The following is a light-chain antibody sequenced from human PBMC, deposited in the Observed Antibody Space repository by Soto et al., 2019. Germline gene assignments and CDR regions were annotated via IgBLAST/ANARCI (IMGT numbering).Light chain of an antibody. CDR1: QTVSPN. CDR2: DAS. V-gene: IGKV3-11*01. CDR3: QQRSNWPIT. Sequence: EILMTQSPATLSVSPGERATLSCRASQTVSPNVAWYQQRPGQPPRLLIYDASNRATGIPARFSGSGSGTDFTLTISSLEPEDFAVYYCQQRSNWPITFGQGTRLEIK. J-gene: IGKJ5*01.